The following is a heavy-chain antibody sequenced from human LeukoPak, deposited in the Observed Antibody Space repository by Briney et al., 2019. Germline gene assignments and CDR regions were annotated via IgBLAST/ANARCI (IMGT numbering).Heavy chain of an antibody. Sequence: SETLSLTCTVSGGSISSSSYYWGWIRQPPGKGLEWIGSIYYSGSTYYNPSLKSRVTISVDTSKNQFSLKLSSGTAADTAGYYCARHGSGWLNIAAAYFDYWGQGTLVTVSS. CDR2: IYYSGST. J-gene: IGHJ4*02. CDR3: ARHGSGWLNIAAAYFDY. D-gene: IGHD6-13*01. CDR1: GGSISSSSYY. V-gene: IGHV4-39*01.